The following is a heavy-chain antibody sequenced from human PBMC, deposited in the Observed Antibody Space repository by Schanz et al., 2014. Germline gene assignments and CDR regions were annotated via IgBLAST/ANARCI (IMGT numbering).Heavy chain of an antibody. Sequence: QVQLVQSGAEVKKPGSSVKVSCKASRSTFSRLTFSWVRQAPGQGLEWMGRVIPILGVTHYAQKFQGRVTITADKSTTTAYMELNSLNSDDTAVYYCATLDYADSVSWGQGTLVTVSS. CDR2: VIPILGVT. CDR1: RSTFSRLT. CDR3: ATLDYADSVS. D-gene: IGHD4-17*01. V-gene: IGHV1-69*02. J-gene: IGHJ5*02.